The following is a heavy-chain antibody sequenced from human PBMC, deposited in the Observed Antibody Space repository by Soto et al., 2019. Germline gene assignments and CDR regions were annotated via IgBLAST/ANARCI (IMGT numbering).Heavy chain of an antibody. CDR2: MSPNNGNT. D-gene: IGHD2-8*01. CDR1: GYTFTSYD. CDR3: ARGPRYCTNGVCYTTGGGSYYY. V-gene: IGHV1-8*01. Sequence: ASVKVSCKASGYTFTSYDINWVRQATGQGLEWMGWMSPNNGNTDYAQKFQGRVTMTRNTSITTAYMELSSLRSDDTAVYYCARGPRYCTNGVCYTTGGGSYYYWGQGTLVTVSS. J-gene: IGHJ4*02.